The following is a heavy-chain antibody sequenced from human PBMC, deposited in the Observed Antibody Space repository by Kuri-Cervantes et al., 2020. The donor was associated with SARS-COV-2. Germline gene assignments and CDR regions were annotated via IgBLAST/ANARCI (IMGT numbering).Heavy chain of an antibody. CDR3: ASDHIAVAGTGDY. J-gene: IGHJ4*02. V-gene: IGHV4-61*08. CDR2: VHSSGST. Sequence: SETLSLTCSVSRGSINSHGSITSNFWTWIRQPPGRGLEWIGDVHSSGSTNYNPSLKSRVTISVDTSKNQFSLKLSSVTAADTAVYYCASDHIAVAGTGDYWGQGTLVTVSS. CDR1: RGSINSHGSITSNF. D-gene: IGHD6-19*01.